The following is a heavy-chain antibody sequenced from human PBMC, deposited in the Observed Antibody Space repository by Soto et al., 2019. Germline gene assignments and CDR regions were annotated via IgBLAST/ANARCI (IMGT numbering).Heavy chain of an antibody. D-gene: IGHD6-19*01. CDR2: ISAYNGST. V-gene: IGHV1-18*01. J-gene: IGHJ4*02. CDR3: ARASVSGRRFDY. Sequence: ASVKVSCKASGYTFTSYDISWVRQAPGQGLEWMGWISAYNGSTTYAQKFQGRVTMTRDTSTNTVYMELSSLTSEDTAVYYCARASVSGRRFDYWGEGTLVTVSS. CDR1: GYTFTSYD.